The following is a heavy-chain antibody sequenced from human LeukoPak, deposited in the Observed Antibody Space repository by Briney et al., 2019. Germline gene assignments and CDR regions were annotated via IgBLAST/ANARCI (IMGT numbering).Heavy chain of an antibody. CDR1: GGSISSYY. V-gene: IGHV4-59*01. CDR2: IYYSGST. Sequence: SETLSLTCTVSGGSISSYYWRWIRQPPGKGLEWIAYIYYSGSTNYNPSLKSRVTISVDTSKNQFSLKLSSVAAADTAVYYCARGEDRRSPSFGYWGQGTLVTVSS. CDR3: ARGEDRRSPSFGY. D-gene: IGHD3-16*01. J-gene: IGHJ4*02.